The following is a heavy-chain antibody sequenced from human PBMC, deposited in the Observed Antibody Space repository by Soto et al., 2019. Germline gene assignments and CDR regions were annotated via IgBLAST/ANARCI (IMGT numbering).Heavy chain of an antibody. J-gene: IGHJ5*02. CDR3: EKRSGQYVKNWIEP. D-gene: IGHD5-12*01. V-gene: IGHV3-23*01. CDR1: GWTFSNYA. CDR2: ITGSGRAT. Sequence: PGGSXKLSCLSSGWTFSNYAMTGVRQAPGKGLEWVSSITGSGRATYHADSVKGRFTISRDNAKNTLYLQINSLRAEDTAIYYCEKRSGQYVKNWIEPWGQGTLVTVSS.